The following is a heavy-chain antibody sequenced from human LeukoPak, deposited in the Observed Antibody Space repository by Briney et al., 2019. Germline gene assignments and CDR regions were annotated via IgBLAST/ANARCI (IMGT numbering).Heavy chain of an antibody. CDR1: GGSISNYY. J-gene: IGHJ4*02. Sequence: SETLSLTCTVSGGSISNYYWSWIRQPAGKGLEWIGRIYASGSNNYNPSLQSRVTISVDRSKNQFSLKLSSVTAADTAVYYCARMSNYYDTSGYYQSLDYWGQGTLVTVSS. CDR2: IYASGSN. D-gene: IGHD3-22*01. V-gene: IGHV4-4*07. CDR3: ARMSNYYDTSGYYQSLDY.